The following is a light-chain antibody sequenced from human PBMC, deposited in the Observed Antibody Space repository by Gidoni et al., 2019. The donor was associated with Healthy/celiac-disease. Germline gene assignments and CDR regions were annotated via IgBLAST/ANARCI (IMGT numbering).Light chain of an antibody. J-gene: IGKJ1*01. CDR2: GAS. CDR3: QQPEGT. Sequence: EIVMTQSPATLSVSPGERATLSCRASQSVSSNLAWYQQKPGQAPRLLIYGASTRATGSPARFSGSGSGTEFTLTISSLQSEDFAVYYCQQPEGTFXQXTKVEIK. V-gene: IGKV3-15*01. CDR1: QSVSSN.